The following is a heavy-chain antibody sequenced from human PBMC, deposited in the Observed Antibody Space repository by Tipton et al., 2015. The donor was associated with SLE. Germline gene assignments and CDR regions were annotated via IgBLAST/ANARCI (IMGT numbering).Heavy chain of an antibody. J-gene: IGHJ4*02. CDR2: IYSSGYT. Sequence: TLSLTCTVSGGSISGYYWSWIRQPAGKGLEWIGRIYSSGYTNYNPSLKSRVTMSVDTSKNQFSLKLSSVTAADTAVYYCAGLGGATNLGAYFFDYWGQGTLVTVSS. D-gene: IGHD1-26*01. V-gene: IGHV4-4*07. CDR3: AGLGGATNLGAYFFDY. CDR1: GGSISGYY.